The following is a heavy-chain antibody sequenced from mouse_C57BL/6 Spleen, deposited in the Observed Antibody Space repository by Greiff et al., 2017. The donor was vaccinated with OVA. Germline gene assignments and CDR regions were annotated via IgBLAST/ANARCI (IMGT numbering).Heavy chain of an antibody. V-gene: IGHV1-55*01. Sequence: QVQLQQPGAELVKPGASVKMSCKASGYTFTSYWITWVKQRPGQGLEWIGDIYPGSGSTNYNEKFKSKATLTVDTSSSTAYMQLSSLTSEGSAVYYCARSTLITTVVEPFDYWGQGTTLTVSS. CDR3: ARSTLITTVVEPFDY. CDR1: GYTFTSYW. D-gene: IGHD1-1*01. J-gene: IGHJ2*01. CDR2: IYPGSGST.